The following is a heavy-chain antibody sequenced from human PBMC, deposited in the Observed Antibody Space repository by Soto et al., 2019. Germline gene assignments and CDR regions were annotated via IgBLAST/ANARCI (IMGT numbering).Heavy chain of an antibody. V-gene: IGHV1-18*04. CDR2: ISAYNGNT. J-gene: IGHJ5*02. CDR1: GYTFTSYG. D-gene: IGHD4-4*01. Sequence: GASVKVSCKASGYTFTSYGISWVRQAPGQGLEWMGWISAYNGNTNYAQKLQGRVTMTTDTSTSTAYMELRSLRSDDTAVYYCAWTNDYSRRGGWFDPWGQGTLGTVSS. CDR3: AWTNDYSRRGGWFDP.